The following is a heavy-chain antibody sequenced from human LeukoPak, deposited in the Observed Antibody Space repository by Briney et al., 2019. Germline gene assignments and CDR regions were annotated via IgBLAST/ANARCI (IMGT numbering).Heavy chain of an antibody. J-gene: IGHJ6*02. V-gene: IGHV3-NL1*01. D-gene: IGHD6-6*01. CDR1: GFTFSSYG. CDR2: IYSGGST. CDR3: ARDRQQLLLGMDV. Sequence: PGGSLRLSCAASGFTFSSYGMHWVRQAPGKGLEWVSVIYSGGSTYYADSVKGRFTISRDNSKNTLYLQMNSLRAEDTAVYYCARDRQQLLLGMDVWGQGTTVTVSS.